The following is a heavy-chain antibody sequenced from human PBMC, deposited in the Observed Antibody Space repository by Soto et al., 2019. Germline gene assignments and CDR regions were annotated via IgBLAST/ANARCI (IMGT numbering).Heavy chain of an antibody. CDR2: INPSSGNT. Sequence: QVQLVQSGAEVKKPGASVKVSCKASGYSFTRHDINWVRQAPGQGLEWMGWINPSSGNTGYAQRFLGRLTMTTDTCTSTAYLELSGLKSEDTAIYDCAREGILFSGVLVFYGMDVWGQGTTVTVPS. D-gene: IGHD3-3*01. CDR1: GYSFTRHD. V-gene: IGHV1-8*01. J-gene: IGHJ6*02. CDR3: AREGILFSGVLVFYGMDV.